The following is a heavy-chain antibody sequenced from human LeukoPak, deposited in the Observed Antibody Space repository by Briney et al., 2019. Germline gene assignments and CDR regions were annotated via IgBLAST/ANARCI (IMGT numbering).Heavy chain of an antibody. Sequence: GGSLRLSCAASGFTFSDYAMTWVRQAPGKGLEWGSSISGSGASTYYADSVKGRFTISRDISKNTLYLQMSSLRAEDAAVYYCAKGEGAYYYYGVDVWGQGTTVTVSS. CDR2: ISGSGAST. CDR1: GFTFSDYA. D-gene: IGHD1-26*01. V-gene: IGHV3-23*01. CDR3: AKGEGAYYYYGVDV. J-gene: IGHJ6*02.